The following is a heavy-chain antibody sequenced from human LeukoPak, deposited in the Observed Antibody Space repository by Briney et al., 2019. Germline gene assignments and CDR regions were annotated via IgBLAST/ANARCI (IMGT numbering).Heavy chain of an antibody. D-gene: IGHD4-17*01. CDR2: IYHSGST. Sequence: SETLSLTCAVSGGSISSGGYSWSWIRQPPGKGLEWIGYIYHSGSTYYNPSLKSRVTISVDRSKNQFSLKLSSVTAADTAVYYCARVYGDLPGAFDIWGQGTMVTVSS. V-gene: IGHV4-30-2*01. CDR1: GGSISSGGYS. CDR3: ARVYGDLPGAFDI. J-gene: IGHJ3*02.